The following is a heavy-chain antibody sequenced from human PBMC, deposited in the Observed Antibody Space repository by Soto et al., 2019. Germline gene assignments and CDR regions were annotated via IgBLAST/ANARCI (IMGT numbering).Heavy chain of an antibody. CDR1: GFTFTSSA. Sequence: GASVKVSCKASGFTFTSSAVQWVRQARGQRLEWIGWIVVGSGNTNYAQKFQERVTITRDISTSTAYMELSSLRSEDTAVYYCAAPAFYCSGGSCYDYSDYWGQGTLVTVSS. CDR2: IVVGSGNT. CDR3: AAPAFYCSGGSCYDYSDY. J-gene: IGHJ4*02. V-gene: IGHV1-58*01. D-gene: IGHD2-15*01.